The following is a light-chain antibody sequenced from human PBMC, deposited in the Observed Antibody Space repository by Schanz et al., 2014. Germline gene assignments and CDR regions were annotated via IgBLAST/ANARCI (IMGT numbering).Light chain of an antibody. V-gene: IGKV1-39*01. CDR1: QDISNY. J-gene: IGKJ1*01. CDR2: DAS. CDR3: QQFITTPT. Sequence: DIQMTQSPSTLSASVGDRVTITCRASQDISNYLNWYQQKPGKAPKLLIYDASNLQSGVPSRFSGSGSGTDFTLTISSLHPEDFATYYCQQFITTPTFGQGTKVEIK.